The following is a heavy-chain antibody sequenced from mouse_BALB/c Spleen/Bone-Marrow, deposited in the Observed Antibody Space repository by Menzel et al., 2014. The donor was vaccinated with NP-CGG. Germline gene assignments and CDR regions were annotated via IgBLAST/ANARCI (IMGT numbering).Heavy chain of an antibody. Sequence: EVKLMESGPELVKPGASVKISCKASGYSFTDYFMNWVKQSHGKSLEWIGRINPYNGDTFYNQKFKGKATLTVDKSSSTAHMELLSLTSEDSAIYYCGGRVNWGQGTTLTVSS. CDR1: GYSFTDYF. CDR2: INPYNGDT. CDR3: GGRVN. J-gene: IGHJ2*01. D-gene: IGHD2-13*01. V-gene: IGHV1-37*01.